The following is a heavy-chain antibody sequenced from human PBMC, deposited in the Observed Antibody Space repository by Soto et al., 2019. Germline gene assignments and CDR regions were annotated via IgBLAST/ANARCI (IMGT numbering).Heavy chain of an antibody. D-gene: IGHD3-10*02. Sequence: QITLKESGPTLVKPTQTLTLTCTFSGFSLSTYGEGVAWIRQPPGKALEWLAVIYWDDDMRDSPSPRNRLTVAEDTSKTRGVVTMTDVDAMDTGTGFGGHRGVPGLGDSWGQGSAVTVAS. CDR2: IYWDDDM. J-gene: IGHJ4*02. CDR3: GHRGVPGLGDS. CDR1: GFSLSTYGEG. V-gene: IGHV2-5*02.